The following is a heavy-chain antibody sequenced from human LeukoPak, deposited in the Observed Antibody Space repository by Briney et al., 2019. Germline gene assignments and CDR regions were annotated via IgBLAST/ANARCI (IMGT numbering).Heavy chain of an antibody. Sequence: ASVKVSCKASGDTFTTCDINWARQATGQGLEWLGWMNPNSGNTGYAQSFQGRVTMTRDTSISTAYMELSNLRSEDTAIYYCTRGSSGRRDYWGQGTLVTVSS. CDR3: TRGSSGRRDY. CDR2: MNPNSGNT. J-gene: IGHJ4*02. V-gene: IGHV1-8*01. D-gene: IGHD6-19*01. CDR1: GDTFTTCD.